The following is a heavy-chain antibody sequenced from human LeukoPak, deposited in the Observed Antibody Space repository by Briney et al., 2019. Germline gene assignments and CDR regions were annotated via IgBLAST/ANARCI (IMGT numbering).Heavy chain of an antibody. V-gene: IGHV3-9*01. Sequence: AGGSLRLSCAASGFTFDDYAMHWVRQAPGKGLEWLSGISWNGDSLHSADSLKGRFTISRDNAKNSLYLQMNSLRAEDTAVYYCATYSSLNRREFQYWGQGTLLTVSS. D-gene: IGHD3-22*01. CDR1: GFTFDDYA. CDR3: ATYSSLNRREFQY. CDR2: ISWNGDSL. J-gene: IGHJ1*01.